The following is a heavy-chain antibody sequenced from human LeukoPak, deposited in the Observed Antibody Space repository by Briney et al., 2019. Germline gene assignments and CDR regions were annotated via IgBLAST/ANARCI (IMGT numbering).Heavy chain of an antibody. CDR1: GGSISSSSYY. CDR3: AAGVFSDYYMDV. D-gene: IGHD1-14*01. Sequence: DPSETLSLTCTVSGGSISSSSYYWGWIRQPPGKGLEWIGSIYYSGSTYYNPSLKSRVTISVDTSKNQFSLRLNSVTAADTAVYYCAAGVFSDYYMDVWGKGTTVTVSS. CDR2: IYYSGST. V-gene: IGHV4-39*07. J-gene: IGHJ6*03.